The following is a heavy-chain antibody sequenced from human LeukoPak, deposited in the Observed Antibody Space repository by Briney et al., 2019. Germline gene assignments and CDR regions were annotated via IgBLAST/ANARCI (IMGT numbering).Heavy chain of an antibody. D-gene: IGHD1-26*01. Sequence: GASVKVSCKASGYTFTNYYMHWARQAPGQGLEWMGIINPSGGSTNYAQKFQGRVTMTRDMSTSTVYMELSSLRSEDTAVYYCARVSVGATMLAYFDYWGQGTLVTVSS. V-gene: IGHV1-46*01. CDR1: GYTFTNYY. CDR3: ARVSVGATMLAYFDY. CDR2: INPSGGST. J-gene: IGHJ4*02.